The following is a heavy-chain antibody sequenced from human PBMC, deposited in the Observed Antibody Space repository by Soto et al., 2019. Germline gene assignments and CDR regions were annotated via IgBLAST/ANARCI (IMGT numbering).Heavy chain of an antibody. V-gene: IGHV3-30*18. CDR3: AKYLGRGIAYYYDSSGYYRDRPIYYYGMDV. J-gene: IGHJ6*02. CDR1: GFTFSSYG. Sequence: GGSLRLSCAASGFTFSSYGMHWVRQAPGKGLEWVAVISYDGRKKYYAYSVKGRFTISRDNSKNTLYLQMNSLRAEDTAVYYCAKYLGRGIAYYYDSSGYYRDRPIYYYGMDVWGQGTTVTVSS. CDR2: ISYDGRKK. D-gene: IGHD3-22*01.